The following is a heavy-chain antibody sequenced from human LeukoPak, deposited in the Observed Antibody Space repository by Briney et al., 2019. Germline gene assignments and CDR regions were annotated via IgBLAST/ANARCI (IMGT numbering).Heavy chain of an antibody. CDR3: GRDPNGDYVGAFEF. J-gene: IGHJ3*01. CDR2: IWGSGVTT. V-gene: IGHV3-23*01. Sequence: GGSLRLSCAASGFTFSSYWMSWVRQAPGKGLEWVSSIWGSGVTTRYADAVKGRFTISRDNSKNTLYLQMNSLGADDTAVYFCGRDPNGDYVGAFEFWGQGTMVTVSS. D-gene: IGHD4-17*01. CDR1: GFTFSSYW.